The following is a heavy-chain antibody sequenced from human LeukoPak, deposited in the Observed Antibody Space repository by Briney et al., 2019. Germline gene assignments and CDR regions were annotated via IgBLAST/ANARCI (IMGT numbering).Heavy chain of an antibody. D-gene: IGHD5-24*01. CDR1: GGSISSYY. J-gene: IGHJ5*02. V-gene: IGHV4-59*01. CDR3: AREDRDGYNSRGNWFDP. Sequence: DPSETLSLTCTVSGGSISSYYWTWIRQPPGKRLEWIGYIYNTGSANYNPSFKGRVTLSVDTSKDQFSLKLSSVTAADTAVYYCAREDRDGYNSRGNWFDPWGQGTLVTVSS. CDR2: IYNTGSA.